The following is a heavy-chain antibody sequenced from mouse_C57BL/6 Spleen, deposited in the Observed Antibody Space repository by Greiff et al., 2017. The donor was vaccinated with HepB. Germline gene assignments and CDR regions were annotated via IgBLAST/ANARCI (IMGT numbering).Heavy chain of an antibody. J-gene: IGHJ2*01. V-gene: IGHV5-6*02. CDR2: ISSGGSYT. D-gene: IGHD1-1*01. CDR1: GFTFSSYG. CDR3: ASLITTVVAFDY. Sequence: DVKLVESGGDLVKPGGSLKLSCAASGFTFSSYGMSWVRQTPDKRLEWVATISSGGSYTYYPDSVKGRFTISRDNAKNTLYLQMSSLKSEDTAMYYCASLITTVVAFDYWGQGTTLTVSS.